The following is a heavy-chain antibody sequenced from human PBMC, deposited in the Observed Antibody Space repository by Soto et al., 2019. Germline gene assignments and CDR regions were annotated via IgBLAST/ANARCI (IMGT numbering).Heavy chain of an antibody. J-gene: IGHJ3*02. CDR3: ARDKGSDAPIDI. CDR2: ISYDGSNK. D-gene: IGHD3-10*01. CDR1: GFTFSSYG. Sequence: GGSLRLSCAASGFTFSSYGMHWVRQAPGKGLEWVAVISYDGSNKYYADSVRGRFTVSRDNSKSKLDLQMNSLRVEDTAIYYCARDKGSDAPIDIWGQGTMVTVSS. V-gene: IGHV3-30*03.